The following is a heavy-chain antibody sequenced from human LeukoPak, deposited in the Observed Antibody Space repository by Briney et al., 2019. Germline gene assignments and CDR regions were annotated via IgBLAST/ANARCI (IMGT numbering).Heavy chain of an antibody. CDR2: FYPGDSDT. J-gene: IGHJ4*02. D-gene: IGHD5-24*01. CDR3: ARHGRRDGYKHDQ. CDR1: GYSFTNYW. V-gene: IGHV5-51*01. Sequence: GESLKISCKGSGYSFTNYWIGWVRQMPGRGLEWMGIFYPGDSDTRYSPSFQGQVTISADKSISTAYLQWSSLKASDTAMYYCARHGRRDGYKHDQWGQGTLVTVSS.